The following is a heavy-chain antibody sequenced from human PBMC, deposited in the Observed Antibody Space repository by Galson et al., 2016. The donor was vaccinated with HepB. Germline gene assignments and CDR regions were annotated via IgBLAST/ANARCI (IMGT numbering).Heavy chain of an antibody. J-gene: IGHJ4*02. CDR3: TRHDPIWVAAYYFDY. V-gene: IGHV3-49*03. CDR2: ISSKTYGGTT. CDR1: GFTLGDYA. D-gene: IGHD2-15*01. Sequence: SLRLSCATSGFTLGDYALNWFRKAPGKGLEWISFISSKTYGGTTKYAASVKGRFTVSKDDSKGIAYLQMNSLKAEDTAVYYCTRHDPIWVAAYYFDYWGQGTLVTVSS.